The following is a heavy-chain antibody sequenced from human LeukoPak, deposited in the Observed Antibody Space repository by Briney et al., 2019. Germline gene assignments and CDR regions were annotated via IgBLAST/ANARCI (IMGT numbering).Heavy chain of an antibody. CDR1: GGSISTYY. Sequence: SETLSLTCTVSGGSISTYYWSWIRQPPGKGLEWIGYIYYSGSTSYNPSLKSRVTISVDTSKNQFSLKLSSVTAADTAVYYCARDDSGSYYVNYFDYWGQGTLVTVSS. CDR3: ARDDSGSYYVNYFDY. V-gene: IGHV4-59*01. CDR2: IYYSGST. J-gene: IGHJ4*02. D-gene: IGHD1-26*01.